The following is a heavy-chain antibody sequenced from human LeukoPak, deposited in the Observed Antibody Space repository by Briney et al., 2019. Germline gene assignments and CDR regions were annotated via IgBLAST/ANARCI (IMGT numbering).Heavy chain of an antibody. CDR2: IVGSASAT. V-gene: IGHV3-23*01. CDR3: GKDPNGNFIGAFDF. D-gene: IGHD4-23*01. CDR1: GFIFSNYA. Sequence: GGSLRLSCAASGFIFSNYAMSWVRQAPGKGLEWVSAIVGSASATFYADSVKGRFTISRDNSKGTLYLQMDSLRVEDTAVYYCGKDPNGNFIGAFDFWGQGTMVTVSS. J-gene: IGHJ3*01.